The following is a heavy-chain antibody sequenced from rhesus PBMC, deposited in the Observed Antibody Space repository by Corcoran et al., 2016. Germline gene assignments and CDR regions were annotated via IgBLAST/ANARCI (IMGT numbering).Heavy chain of an antibody. D-gene: IGHD3-22*01. V-gene: IGHV2S1*01. CDR3: ARGGGFDV. CDR1: GFSLSPSGLC. Sequence: QVTLKESGPALVKPTQPLPLTCTFSGFSLSPSGLCVGWIRQPTGKALEWLASIYWDDDKYYSTSLKSRLTISKDTSKNQVVLTMTNMDPVDTATYYCARGGGFDVWGPGVLVTVSS. J-gene: IGHJ5-1*01. CDR2: IYWDDDK.